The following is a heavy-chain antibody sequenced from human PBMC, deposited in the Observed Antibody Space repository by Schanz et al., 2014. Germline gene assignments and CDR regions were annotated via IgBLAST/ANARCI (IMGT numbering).Heavy chain of an antibody. CDR3: AKVDRTRYYAMDV. CDR2: INPSGGST. V-gene: IGHV1-46*01. D-gene: IGHD3-9*01. Sequence: QVQLVQSGAEVKKPGVSVKVSCKASGYTFTTYYIHWVRQAPGQGLEWMGLINPSGGSTSYAQKFQGRVTMTRDTSTSTVYMEVSGLRSEDTAVYYCAKVDRTRYYAMDVWGQGTTVTVSS. J-gene: IGHJ6*02. CDR1: GYTFTTYY.